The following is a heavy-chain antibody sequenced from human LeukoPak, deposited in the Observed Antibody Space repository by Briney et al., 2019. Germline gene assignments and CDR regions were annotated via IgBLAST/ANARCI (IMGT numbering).Heavy chain of an antibody. V-gene: IGHV3-20*04. Sequence: GGSLRLSCAASGFTFDDYGMSWVRQAPGKGLEWVSGINWNGGSTGYADSVKGRFTISRDNAKNSLYLQMNSLRAEDTALYYCARAVGIVARIPGFYYYYMDVWGKGTTVTVSS. CDR2: INWNGGST. D-gene: IGHD1-26*01. CDR3: ARAVGIVARIPGFYYYYMDV. J-gene: IGHJ6*03. CDR1: GFTFDDYG.